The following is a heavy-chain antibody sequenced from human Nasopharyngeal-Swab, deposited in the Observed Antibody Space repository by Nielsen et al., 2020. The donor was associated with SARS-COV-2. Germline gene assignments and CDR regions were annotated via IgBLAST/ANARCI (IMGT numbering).Heavy chain of an antibody. J-gene: IGHJ6*02. V-gene: IGHV4-34*01. Sequence: SETLSLTCAVYGGSFSGYYWSWIRQPPGKGLEWIGEINHSGSTNYNPSLKSRVTISVDTSKNQFSLKLSSVTAADTAVYYCARVTIFGGSYVMDVWGQGTTVTVSS. D-gene: IGHD3-3*01. CDR3: ARVTIFGGSYVMDV. CDR2: INHSGST. CDR1: GGSFSGYY.